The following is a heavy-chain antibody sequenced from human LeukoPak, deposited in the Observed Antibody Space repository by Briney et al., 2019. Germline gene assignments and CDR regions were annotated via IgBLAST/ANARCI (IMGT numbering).Heavy chain of an antibody. CDR2: IRSKANSYAT. V-gene: IGHV3-73*01. J-gene: IGHJ3*02. Sequence: GRSLRLSCAASGFTFSRYGMHWVRQASGKGLEWVGRIRSKANSYATAYAASVKGRFTISRDDSKNTAYLQMNSLKTEDTAVYYCTTHSGRGAFDIWGQGTMVTVSS. CDR1: GFTFSRYG. D-gene: IGHD3-10*01. CDR3: TTHSGRGAFDI.